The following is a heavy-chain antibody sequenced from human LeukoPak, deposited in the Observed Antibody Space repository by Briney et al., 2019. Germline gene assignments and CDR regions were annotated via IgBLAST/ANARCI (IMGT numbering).Heavy chain of an antibody. D-gene: IGHD4-17*01. CDR3: ARQIYGDLYYFDY. CDR2: IYYSGSS. Sequence: RSSLTLSLTCTVSGGSISSGDYYWSWIRQPPGKGLEWIGYIYYSGSSYYIPSLKSRVTMSVDTSENQFSLRLSSVTAADTAVYYCARQIYGDLYYFDYWGQGTLVTVSS. V-gene: IGHV4-30-4*01. CDR1: GGSISSGDYY. J-gene: IGHJ4*02.